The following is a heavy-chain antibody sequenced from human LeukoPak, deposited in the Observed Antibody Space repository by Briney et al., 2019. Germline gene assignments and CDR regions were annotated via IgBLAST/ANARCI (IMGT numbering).Heavy chain of an antibody. Sequence: ASVKVSCKASGYTFTGYYMHWVRQAPGQGLEWMGWINPNSGGTNYAQKFQGRVTMTRDTSISTAYMELSRLRSDDTAVHYCARHHCSGGSCYSGLDYWGQGTLVTVSS. J-gene: IGHJ4*02. CDR1: GYTFTGYY. D-gene: IGHD2-15*01. CDR3: ARHHCSGGSCYSGLDY. CDR2: INPNSGGT. V-gene: IGHV1-2*02.